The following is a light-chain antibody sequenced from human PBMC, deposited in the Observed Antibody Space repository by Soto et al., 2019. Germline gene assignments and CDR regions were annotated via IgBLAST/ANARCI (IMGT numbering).Light chain of an antibody. CDR1: SSNVGFNA. J-gene: IGLJ2*01. V-gene: IGLV2-14*01. Sequence: QSVLTQPPSASGAPGQRVTLSCVGGSSNVGFNAVNWYQQIPGAAPKLIIYEVSDRPSGVSNRFSGSKSGNTASLTISGLQAEDEAVYYCSSFAGSRVLVLGGGTQLTVL. CDR3: SSFAGSRVLV. CDR2: EVS.